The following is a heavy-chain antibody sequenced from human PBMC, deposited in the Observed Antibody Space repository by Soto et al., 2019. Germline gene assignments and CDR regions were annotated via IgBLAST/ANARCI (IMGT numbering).Heavy chain of an antibody. J-gene: IGHJ5*02. D-gene: IGHD5-12*01. CDR2: IIPILGIA. Sequence: ASVKVSCKASGGTFSSYTISWVRQAPGQGLEWMGRIIPILGIANYAQKFQGRVTITADKSTSTAYMELSSLRSEDTAVYYCARSYSGYDYNWFDPWGQGTLVTVSS. CDR1: GGTFSSYT. CDR3: ARSYSGYDYNWFDP. V-gene: IGHV1-69*02.